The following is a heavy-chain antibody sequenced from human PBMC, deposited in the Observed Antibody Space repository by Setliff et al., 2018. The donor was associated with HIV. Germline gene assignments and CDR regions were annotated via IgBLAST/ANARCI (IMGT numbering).Heavy chain of an antibody. V-gene: IGHV4-34*01. CDR3: ARVNGDYGSGSFDY. J-gene: IGHJ4*02. CDR1: GGSFSGYY. Sequence: SETLSLTCAVYGGSFSGYYWSWIRQPQGKGLEWIGEINHSGSTNYNPSLKSRVTMSVDTSKNQFSLKLRSVTAADTAVFYCARVNGDYGSGSFDYWGQGTLVTVSS. CDR2: INHSGST. D-gene: IGHD3-10*01.